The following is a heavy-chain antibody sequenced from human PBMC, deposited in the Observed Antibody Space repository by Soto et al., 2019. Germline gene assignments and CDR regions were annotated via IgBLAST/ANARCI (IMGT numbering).Heavy chain of an antibody. CDR2: MNPNSGNT. V-gene: IGHV1-8*01. D-gene: IGHD3-3*01. CDR3: ARGFEWSWSLDP. CDR1: GYTFTSYD. J-gene: IGHJ5*02. Sequence: QVQLVQSGAEVKKPGASVKVSCKASGYTFTSYDINWVRQATGQGLEWMGWMNPNSGNTGYAQKFQGRVTMTRNTYISTADMELSSLRSEDTAMYYCARGFEWSWSLDPWGQGTLVTVSS.